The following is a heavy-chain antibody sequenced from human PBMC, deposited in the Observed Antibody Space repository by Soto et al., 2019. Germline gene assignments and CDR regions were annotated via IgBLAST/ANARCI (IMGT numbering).Heavy chain of an antibody. CDR3: ARAGGGYLDY. Sequence: QVQLEESGGGVVQPGRSLRLSCAASGFTFSYYALHWVRQAPGKGLEWVAYISNDGSQKLYTDSVKGRLSISRDNSKNTLYLEMNSLRAEDTAVYYCARAGGGYLDYWGQGSVVTVSS. J-gene: IGHJ4*02. CDR2: ISNDGSQK. D-gene: IGHD6-25*01. CDR1: GFTFSYYA. V-gene: IGHV3-30*04.